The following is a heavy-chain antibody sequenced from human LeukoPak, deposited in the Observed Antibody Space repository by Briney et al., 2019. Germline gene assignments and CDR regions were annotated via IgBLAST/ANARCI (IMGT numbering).Heavy chain of an antibody. CDR3: ARGSLYSNTKPT. Sequence: SETLSLTCTVSGGSISSGGYYWSWIRQHPGKGLEWIGYIYYSGSTYYNPSLKSRVTISVDTSKNQFSLKLSSVTAADTAVYYCARGSLYSNTKPTWGQGTLVTVSS. CDR1: GGSISSGGYY. CDR2: IYYSGST. D-gene: IGHD4-11*01. J-gene: IGHJ5*02. V-gene: IGHV4-31*03.